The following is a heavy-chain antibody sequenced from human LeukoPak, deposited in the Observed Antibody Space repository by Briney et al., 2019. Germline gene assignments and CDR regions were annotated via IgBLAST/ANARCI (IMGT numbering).Heavy chain of an antibody. CDR2: ISWDGGST. J-gene: IGHJ4*02. V-gene: IGHV3-43*01. CDR1: GFTFDDYT. CDR3: ARVSDIAAAFDY. D-gene: IGHD6-13*01. Sequence: PEGSLRLSCAASGFTFDDYTMHWVRQAPGKGLEWVSLISWDGGSTYYADSVKGRFTISRDNSKNTLYLQMNSLRAEDTAVYYCARVSDIAAAFDYWGQGTLVTVSS.